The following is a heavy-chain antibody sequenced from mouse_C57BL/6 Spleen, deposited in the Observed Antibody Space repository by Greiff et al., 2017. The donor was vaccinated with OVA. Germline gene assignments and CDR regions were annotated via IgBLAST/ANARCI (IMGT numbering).Heavy chain of an antibody. Sequence: VQLQESGPELVKPGASVKLSCKASGYTFTSYDINWVKQRPGQGLEWIGWIYPRDGSTKYNEKFKGKATLTVDTSSSTAYMELHSLTSEDSAVYFCARSGLRAWFAYWGQGTLVTVSA. J-gene: IGHJ3*01. CDR1: GYTFTSYD. D-gene: IGHD3-1*01. CDR2: IYPRDGST. CDR3: ARSGLRAWFAY. V-gene: IGHV1-85*01.